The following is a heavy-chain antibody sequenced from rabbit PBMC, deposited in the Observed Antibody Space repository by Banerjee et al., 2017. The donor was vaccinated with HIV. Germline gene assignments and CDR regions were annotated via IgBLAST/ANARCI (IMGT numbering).Heavy chain of an antibody. D-gene: IGHD8-1*01. CDR2: IYTGDGNT. Sequence: QEQLEESGGDLVKPEGSLTLTCTASGFSFSSSYWICWVRQAPGKGLEWIACIYTGDGNTYYASWAKGRFTISKTSSTTVTLQMTSLTAADTATYFCARDHGYAGGPYSTNLWGQGTLVTVS. CDR3: ARDHGYAGGPYSTNL. V-gene: IGHV1S45*01. CDR1: GFSFSSSYW. J-gene: IGHJ4*01.